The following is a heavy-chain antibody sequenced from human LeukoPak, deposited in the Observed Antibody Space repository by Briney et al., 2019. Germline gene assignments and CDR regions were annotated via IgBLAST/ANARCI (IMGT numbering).Heavy chain of an antibody. D-gene: IGHD4-23*01. CDR1: GYTFTSYY. J-gene: IGHJ1*01. Sequence: AASVKVSCKASGYTFTSYYMHWVRQAPGQGLEWMGIINPSGGSTSYAQKFQGRVTMTRDMSTSTVYMELSSLRSEDTAVYYCARETVNGGNSEYFQHWGQGTLVTVSS. CDR3: ARETVNGGNSEYFQH. CDR2: INPSGGST. V-gene: IGHV1-46*01.